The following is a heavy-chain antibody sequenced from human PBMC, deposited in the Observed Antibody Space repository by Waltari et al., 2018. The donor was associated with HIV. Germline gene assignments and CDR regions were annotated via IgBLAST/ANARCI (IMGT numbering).Heavy chain of an antibody. CDR3: AKDNSVNYFTGDAFDI. D-gene: IGHD1-26*01. Sequence: QVQLVESGGGVVQPGSSLRLSCAASGFTFSSFGMHWVRQAPGKGPEWVAIIWSDGNNEYYADSVKGRFTISRDNSKDTLYLQMNSLRAEDTAMYYCAKDNSVNYFTGDAFDIWGQGTMVIVSS. V-gene: IGHV3-30*18. CDR2: IWSDGNNE. CDR1: GFTFSSFG. J-gene: IGHJ3*02.